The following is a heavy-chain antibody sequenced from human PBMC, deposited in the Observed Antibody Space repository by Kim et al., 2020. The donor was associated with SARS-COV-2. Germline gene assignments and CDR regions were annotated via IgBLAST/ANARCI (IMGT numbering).Heavy chain of an antibody. CDR1: GGSFSGYY. V-gene: IGHV4-34*01. J-gene: IGHJ3*02. D-gene: IGHD5-18*01. CDR2: INHSGST. CDR3: ARAGVVTAMVTSYAFDI. Sequence: SETLSLTCAVYGGSFSGYYWSWIRQPPGKGLEWIGEINHSGSTNYNQSLKSRVTISVDTSKNQFSLKMSSVTAADTAVYYCARAGVVTAMVTSYAFDIWG.